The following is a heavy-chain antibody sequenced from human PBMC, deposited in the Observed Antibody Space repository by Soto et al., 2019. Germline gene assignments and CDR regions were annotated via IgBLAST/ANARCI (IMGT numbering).Heavy chain of an antibody. D-gene: IGHD2-21*02. CDR1: GFSFSNYA. Sequence: EVQLLESGGGLVQPGGSLRLSCAASGFSFSNYAMNWVRQAPGKGLEWVAGISGGGGGTYYADSVKGRFIIPRASSRNTVYLQMNSLRDEETAFYYCAGGDIADRATVNFASWGRGTLVTVSS. CDR3: AGGDIADRATVNFAS. J-gene: IGHJ4*02. CDR2: ISGGGGGT. V-gene: IGHV3-23*01.